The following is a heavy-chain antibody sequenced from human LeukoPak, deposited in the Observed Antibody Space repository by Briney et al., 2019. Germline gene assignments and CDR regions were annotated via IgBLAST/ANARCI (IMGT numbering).Heavy chain of an antibody. CDR3: TRGRPYYFDY. J-gene: IGHJ4*02. V-gene: IGHV3-66*01. CDR2: LYSSGTT. Sequence: GGSLRLSCTVSGFTVSSDYMSWVRQAPGKGLEWVSILYSSGTTYYADSVKGRFTISRDNSKNMLFLQMNSLRDEDTAVYYCTRGRPYYFDYWGQGTLVTVSS. CDR1: GFTVSSDY.